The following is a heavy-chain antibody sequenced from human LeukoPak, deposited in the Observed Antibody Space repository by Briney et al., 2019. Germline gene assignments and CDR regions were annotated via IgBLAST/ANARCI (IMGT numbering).Heavy chain of an antibody. Sequence: PSETLSLTCSVSGGSVSSGSYYWSWIRQPPGKGLEWIGEINHSGSTNYNPSLKSRVTISVDTSKNQFSLKLSSVTAADTAVYYCARGQGIAADGWFDPWGQGTLVTVSS. CDR1: GGSVSSGSYY. D-gene: IGHD6-13*01. V-gene: IGHV4-39*07. CDR2: INHSGST. J-gene: IGHJ5*02. CDR3: ARGQGIAADGWFDP.